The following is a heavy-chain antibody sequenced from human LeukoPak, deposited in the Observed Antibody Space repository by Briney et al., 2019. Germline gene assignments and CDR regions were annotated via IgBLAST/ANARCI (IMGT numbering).Heavy chain of an antibody. V-gene: IGHV3-66*02. CDR2: IYTDVAT. J-gene: IGHJ4*02. CDR1: GFTLSSNY. Sequence: GGSLRLSCAPSGFTLSSNYMNWVRQAPRKGLEWVSVIYTDVATYYADSVKGRFTLSRDNSKNTLYLQMNSLRADDPAVYYCARGYCSGSSCYPGLYWGQGSLVTVSS. D-gene: IGHD2-15*01. CDR3: ARGYCSGSSCYPGLY.